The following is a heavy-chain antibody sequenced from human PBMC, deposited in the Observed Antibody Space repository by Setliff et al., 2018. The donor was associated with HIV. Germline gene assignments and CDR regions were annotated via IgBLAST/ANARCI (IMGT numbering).Heavy chain of an antibody. CDR1: GFTFSNYW. CDR3: ANLWELGA. J-gene: IGHJ5*02. CDR2: IKQDGSEI. Sequence: LSLPCAASGFTFSNYWMDWVRQAPGKGLEWVATIKQDGSEIYYMDSVKGRFTISRDNARTSLFLEMRSLRDEDTAVYLCANLWELGAWGQGTLVTVSS. D-gene: IGHD3-16*01. V-gene: IGHV3-7*03.